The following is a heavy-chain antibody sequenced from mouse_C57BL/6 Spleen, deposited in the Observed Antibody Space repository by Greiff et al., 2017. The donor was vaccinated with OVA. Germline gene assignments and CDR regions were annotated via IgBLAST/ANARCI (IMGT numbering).Heavy chain of an antibody. CDR2: IDPSDSYT. Sequence: VKLQQPGAELVRPGTSVKLSCKASGYTFTSYWMHWVKQRPGQGLEWIGVIDPSDSYTNYNQKFKGKATLTVDTSSSTAYMQLSSLTSEDSAVYYCARNEGFSAWFAYWGQGTLVTVSA. J-gene: IGHJ3*01. D-gene: IGHD3-1*01. V-gene: IGHV1-59*01. CDR1: GYTFTSYW. CDR3: ARNEGFSAWFAY.